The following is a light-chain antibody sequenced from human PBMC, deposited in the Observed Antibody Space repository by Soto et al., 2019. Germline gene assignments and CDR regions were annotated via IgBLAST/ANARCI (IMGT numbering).Light chain of an antibody. CDR2: KTS. V-gene: IGKV1-5*03. J-gene: IGKJ2*01. Sequence: DIQMTQSPSTLSASVGDRVTITCRASQSISHWLAWYQQKPGKAPKLLIYKTSTLESGVPSRFSGSGSGTEFTLTISSLQPDDFATYYCQQYNSYSRTFGQGTELEIK. CDR3: QQYNSYSRT. CDR1: QSISHW.